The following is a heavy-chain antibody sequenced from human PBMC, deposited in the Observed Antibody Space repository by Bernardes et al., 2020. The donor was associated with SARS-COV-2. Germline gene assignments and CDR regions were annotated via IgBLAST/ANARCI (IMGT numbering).Heavy chain of an antibody. D-gene: IGHD3-22*01. Sequence: SSTLSLTCTVSGGSLRAYYWTWIRQSPGERLDWIGNVYYSGITNYHSSLKSRVTISIDTSKNEFSLTLNSVTAADTAVYYCARGEYHYDGSQFYYPRLGLDVWGHGATVTVSS. CDR1: GGSLRAYY. V-gene: IGHV4-59*01. J-gene: IGHJ6*02. CDR3: ARGEYHYDGSQFYYPRLGLDV. CDR2: VYYSGIT.